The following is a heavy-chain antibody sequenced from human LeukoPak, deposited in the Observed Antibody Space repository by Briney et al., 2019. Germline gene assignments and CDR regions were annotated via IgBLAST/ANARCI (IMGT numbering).Heavy chain of an antibody. V-gene: IGHV4-34*01. CDR1: GGSFSGYY. CDR2: INHSGST. J-gene: IGHJ4*02. Sequence: PSETLSLTCAVYGGSFSGYYWSWIRQPPGKGLEWIGEINHSGSTNYNPSLKSRVAISVDTSKNQFSLKLSSVTAADTAVYHCARGSGIAAVNDYWGQGTLVTVSS. D-gene: IGHD6-13*01. CDR3: ARGSGIAAVNDY.